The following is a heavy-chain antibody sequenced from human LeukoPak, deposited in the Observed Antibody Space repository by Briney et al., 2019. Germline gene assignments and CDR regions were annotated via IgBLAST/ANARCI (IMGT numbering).Heavy chain of an antibody. CDR1: GGSFSGYY. CDR3: ARVGVRIALQGSWFDP. D-gene: IGHD3-10*01. J-gene: IGHJ5*02. Sequence: SETLSLTCAVYGGSFSGYYWSWIRQPPGKGLEWIGGINHSGSTNYNPSLKSRVTISVDTSKNQFSLKLSSVTAADTAVYYCARVGVRIALQGSWFDPWGQGTLVTVSS. V-gene: IGHV4-34*01. CDR2: INHSGST.